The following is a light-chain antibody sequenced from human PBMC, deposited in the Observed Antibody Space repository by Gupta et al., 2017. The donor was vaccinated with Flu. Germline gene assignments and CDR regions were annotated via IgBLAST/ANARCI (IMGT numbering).Light chain of an antibody. CDR1: HSLFSTSTNMNS. V-gene: IGKV4-1*01. CDR2: CAS. J-gene: IGKJ1*01. CDR3: QQFYSGPQT. Sequence: SLGERPTISCKSSHSLFSTSTNMNSLAWYHQKPAQPPQLRFYCASAREPGVPDRLSGSGSGADFTLTISSLQAEDVAVYYCQQFYSGPQTFGQGTKVAI.